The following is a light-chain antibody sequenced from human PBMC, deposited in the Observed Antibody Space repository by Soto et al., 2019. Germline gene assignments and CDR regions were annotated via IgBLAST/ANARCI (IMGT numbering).Light chain of an antibody. V-gene: IGKV3-15*01. Sequence: EIVMTQSPATLSVSPGERATLSCRASQSVSSNLAWYQQKPGQAPRLLIYGASTRATGIPARFSGSGSGTEFTLIISSLQSEDFAVYYCQHYGSSHSNTFGQGTRLEIK. J-gene: IGKJ5*01. CDR2: GAS. CDR3: QHYGSSHSNT. CDR1: QSVSSN.